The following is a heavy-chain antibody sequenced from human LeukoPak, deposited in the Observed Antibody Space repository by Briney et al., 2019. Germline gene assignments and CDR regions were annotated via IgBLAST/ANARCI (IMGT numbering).Heavy chain of an antibody. J-gene: IGHJ4*02. CDR2: IYHSGST. D-gene: IGHD1-26*01. CDR1: GGSFSAYY. V-gene: IGHV4-34*01. CDR3: ARGQVWLLYDY. Sequence: SETLSLTCAVYGGSFSAYYWSWIRQPPGKGLEWIGEIYHSGSTNYNPSLKSRVTISVDTSKNQFSLKLTSVTAADTAVYYCARGQVWLLYDYWGQGTLVTVYS.